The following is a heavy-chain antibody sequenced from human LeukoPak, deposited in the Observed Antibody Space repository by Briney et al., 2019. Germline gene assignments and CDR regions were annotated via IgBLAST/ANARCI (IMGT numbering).Heavy chain of an antibody. V-gene: IGHV3-23*01. J-gene: IGHJ4*02. Sequence: GGSLRLSCAASGFSFSNYAMTWVRQAPGKGLEWVSAIGGSGVNTYYADSVKGRFTISRDNSKNTLYLQMNSLRAEDTAVYYCASHGGEKWELSPFDYWGQGTLVTVSS. CDR3: ASHGGEKWELSPFDY. CDR2: IGGSGVNT. D-gene: IGHD1-26*01. CDR1: GFSFSNYA.